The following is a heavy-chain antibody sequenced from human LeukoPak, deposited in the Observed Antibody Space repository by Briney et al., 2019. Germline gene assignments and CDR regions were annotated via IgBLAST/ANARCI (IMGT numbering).Heavy chain of an antibody. CDR3: AREGRSIAARPWPTGFDP. Sequence: GGSLRLSCAASGFTFSSYAMHWVRQAPGKGLEWVAVISYDGSNKYYADSVKGRFTISRDNSKNTLYLQMNSLRAEDTAVYYCAREGRSIAARPWPTGFDPWGQGTLVTVSS. V-gene: IGHV3-30*01. D-gene: IGHD6-6*01. J-gene: IGHJ5*02. CDR2: ISYDGSNK. CDR1: GFTFSSYA.